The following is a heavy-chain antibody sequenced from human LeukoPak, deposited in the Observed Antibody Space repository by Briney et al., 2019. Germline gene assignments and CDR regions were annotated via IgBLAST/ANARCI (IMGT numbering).Heavy chain of an antibody. CDR3: ARGSLPPAMVRGAYYYYYYMDV. V-gene: IGHV3-7*01. D-gene: IGHD3-10*01. J-gene: IGHJ6*03. Sequence: PGGSLRLSCAASGFTFSSYWMSWVRQAPGKGLEWVANIKQDGSEKYYVDSVKGRFTISRDNAKNSLYLQMNSLRAEDTAVYYCARGSLPPAMVRGAYYYYYYMDVWGKGTTVTISS. CDR2: IKQDGSEK. CDR1: GFTFSSYW.